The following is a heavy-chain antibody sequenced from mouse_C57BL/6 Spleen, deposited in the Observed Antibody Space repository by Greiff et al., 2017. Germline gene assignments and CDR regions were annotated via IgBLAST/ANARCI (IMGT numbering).Heavy chain of an antibody. V-gene: IGHV1-7*01. CDR2: INPSSGYP. CDR3: ARNTVVALKLYYAMDY. Sequence: VQLKQSGAELAKPGASVKLSCKASGYTFTSSWMHWVKQRPGRGLEWIGYINPSSGYPKYNQKFKDKATLTADKSSSTAYMQLSSLTYEDSAVYYCARNTVVALKLYYAMDYWGQGTSVTVSS. J-gene: IGHJ4*01. D-gene: IGHD1-1*01. CDR1: GYTFTSSW.